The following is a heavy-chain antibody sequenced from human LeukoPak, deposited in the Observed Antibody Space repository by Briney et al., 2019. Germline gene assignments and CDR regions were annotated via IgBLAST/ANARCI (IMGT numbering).Heavy chain of an antibody. Sequence: ASVKVSCKASGYTFTGYYMHWVRQAPGQGLEWMGWINPNSGGTNYAQKFQGRVTMTRDTSISTAYMELSRLRSDDTAVYYCARDYYGSGSYYPFDPWGQGTLVTVSS. D-gene: IGHD3-10*01. CDR1: GYTFTGYY. V-gene: IGHV1-2*02. J-gene: IGHJ5*02. CDR3: ARDYYGSGSYYPFDP. CDR2: INPNSGGT.